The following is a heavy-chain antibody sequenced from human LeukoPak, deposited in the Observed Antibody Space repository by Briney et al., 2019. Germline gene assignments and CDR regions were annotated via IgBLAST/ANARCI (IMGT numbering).Heavy chain of an antibody. Sequence: SETLSLTCAVYGGSFSGYYCSWIRQPPGKGLEWLGEINHSGSTNYNPSLKSRVTISVDTSKNQFSLKLSSVTAADTAVYYCARVRITIFGVVIKYYYYYMDVWGKGTTVTVSS. J-gene: IGHJ6*03. V-gene: IGHV4-34*01. CDR1: GGSFSGYY. D-gene: IGHD3-3*01. CDR2: INHSGST. CDR3: ARVRITIFGVVIKYYYYYMDV.